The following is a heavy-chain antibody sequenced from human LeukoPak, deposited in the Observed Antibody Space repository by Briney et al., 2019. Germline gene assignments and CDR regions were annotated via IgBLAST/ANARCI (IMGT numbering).Heavy chain of an antibody. V-gene: IGHV3-21*01. Sequence: PGGSLRLSCAASGFTFSSYSMNWVRQTPGKGLEWVSSISSSSSYIYYADSVKGRFTVSRDNAKNSLYPQMNTLRADDTAVYYCARDSTRWFSPSDHWGQGMLVTVSS. D-gene: IGHD6-13*01. J-gene: IGHJ4*02. CDR2: ISSSSSYI. CDR3: ARDSTRWFSPSDH. CDR1: GFTFSSYS.